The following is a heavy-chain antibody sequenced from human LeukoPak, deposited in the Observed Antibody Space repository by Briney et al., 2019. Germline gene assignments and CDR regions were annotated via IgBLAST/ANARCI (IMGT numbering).Heavy chain of an antibody. CDR1: GFTFSSYA. Sequence: PGGSLRLSCASSGFTFSSYAMIWGRQAPGKGLECVSTIGSSGDSTYYAGSVKGRFTISRDSSNDTLYRQMNSMRAEDTAAYFCATLGSSTVAFDHWGQGTLVTVSS. V-gene: IGHV3-23*01. CDR2: IGSSGDST. J-gene: IGHJ4*02. D-gene: IGHD6-6*01. CDR3: ATLGSSTVAFDH.